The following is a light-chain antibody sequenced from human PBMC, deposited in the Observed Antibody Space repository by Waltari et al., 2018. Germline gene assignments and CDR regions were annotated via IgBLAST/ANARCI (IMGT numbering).Light chain of an antibody. Sequence: QSALPQPASVSGSPGQPVTIFCAGTSNDVGGYNSVSWYHEHPGQAPRVIIYDVSDRPSGVSDRFSGSKSGNTASLTISGLQAEDEADYYCSSQSSNDVVLFGGGTKLTVL. CDR2: DVS. J-gene: IGLJ2*01. CDR1: SNDVGGYNS. CDR3: SSQSSNDVVL. V-gene: IGLV2-14*01.